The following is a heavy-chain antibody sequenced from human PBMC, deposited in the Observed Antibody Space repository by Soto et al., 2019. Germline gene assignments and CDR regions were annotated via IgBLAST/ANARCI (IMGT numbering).Heavy chain of an antibody. V-gene: IGHV3-23*01. CDR2: ISVSGDSR. D-gene: IGHD2-21*02. J-gene: IGHJ4*02. Sequence: SGFTFSSYAMSWVRQAPGKGLEWVSGISVSGDSRYDADPVKGRFTISRDNSKSTLYLQMNSLRAEDTAVYYCATIFRYGDPEYWGQGVLVTVSS. CDR1: GFTFSSYA. CDR3: ATIFRYGDPEY.